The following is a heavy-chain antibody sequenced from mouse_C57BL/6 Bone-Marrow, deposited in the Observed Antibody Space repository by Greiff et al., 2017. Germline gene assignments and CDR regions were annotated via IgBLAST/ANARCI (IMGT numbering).Heavy chain of an antibody. D-gene: IGHD2-3*01. V-gene: IGHV1-72*01. CDR1: GYTFTSYW. J-gene: IGHJ2*01. CDR2: IDPNCGGT. Sequence: QVQLQQSGAELVKPGASVKLSCKASGYTFTSYWMHWVKQRPGRGLEWIGRIDPNCGGTKYNEKFKSKATLTVDKPSSTAYMQRSSLTSEDSAVSNCASVGGYYSYFDYWGQGTTLTVSS. CDR3: ASVGGYYSYFDY.